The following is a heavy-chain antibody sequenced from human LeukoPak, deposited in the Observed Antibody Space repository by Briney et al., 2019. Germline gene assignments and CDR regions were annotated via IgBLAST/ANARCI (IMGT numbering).Heavy chain of an antibody. CDR1: GYTFTSYG. V-gene: IGHV1-69*13. CDR3: AKGPGTSSNNYYYYYMDV. D-gene: IGHD2-2*01. J-gene: IGHJ6*03. Sequence: GASVKVSCKASGYTFTSYGISWVRQAPGQGLEWMGGIIPIFGTANYAQKFQGRVTITADESTTTAYMELSSPRSDDTAVYYCAKGPGTSSNNYYYYYMDVWGKGTTVTISS. CDR2: IIPIFGTA.